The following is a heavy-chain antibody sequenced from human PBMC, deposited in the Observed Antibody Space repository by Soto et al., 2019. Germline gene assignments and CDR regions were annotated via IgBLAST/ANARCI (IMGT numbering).Heavy chain of an antibody. CDR2: ISGSGTTT. V-gene: IGHV3-23*01. CDR1: GFTFSKYA. CDR3: GKIVAESGGIRDWPSSPVT. D-gene: IGHD3-16*01. J-gene: IGHJ5*02. Sequence: EVQLLESGGGLVQPGGSLRLSCAASGFTFSKYAMSWVRQAPGKGLEWVSAISGSGTTTYSADSVRGRFTISRDNSNTPLYLRTTGPPPAHTALCYCGKIVAESGGIRDWPSSPVTWAQRTVVTVSS.